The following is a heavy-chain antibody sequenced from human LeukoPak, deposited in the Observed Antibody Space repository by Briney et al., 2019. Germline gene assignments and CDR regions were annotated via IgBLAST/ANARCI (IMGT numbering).Heavy chain of an antibody. V-gene: IGHV4-38-2*02. CDR3: ARGLGSSRWYEAHWFDP. D-gene: IGHD6-13*01. CDR1: GYSISSGYY. CDR2: IYHSGRT. Sequence: PSETLSLTCTVSGYSISSGYYWGWIRQPPGKGLEWIGSIYHSGRTFYNPSLKSRVTISVDTSKNHFSLRLSSVTAADTAVYYCARGLGSSRWYEAHWFDPWGQGTLVTVSS. J-gene: IGHJ5*02.